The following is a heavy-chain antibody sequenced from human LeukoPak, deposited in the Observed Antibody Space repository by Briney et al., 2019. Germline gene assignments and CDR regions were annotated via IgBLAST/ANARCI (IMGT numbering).Heavy chain of an antibody. Sequence: SETLSLTCTVSGGSLSSHYWSWIRQPPGKGLEWIGYIYYSGSTNYNPSLKSRVTISVDTSKNQFSLKLGSVTAAGTAVYYCARTYGDLPAPAQNNSPYYYYYYYMDVWGKGTTVTVSS. J-gene: IGHJ6*03. CDR2: IYYSGST. V-gene: IGHV4-59*11. D-gene: IGHD4-17*01. CDR3: ARTYGDLPAPAQNNSPYYYYYYYMDV. CDR1: GGSLSSHY.